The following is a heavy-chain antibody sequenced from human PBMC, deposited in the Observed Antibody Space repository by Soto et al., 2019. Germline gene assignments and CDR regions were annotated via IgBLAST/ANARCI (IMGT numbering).Heavy chain of an antibody. V-gene: IGHV3-15*07. CDR1: GFTFSNAW. CDR3: TRRAMVRGVIISPKAMYYYGMDV. D-gene: IGHD3-10*01. J-gene: IGHJ6*02. CDR2: IKSKTDGGTT. Sequence: EVQLVESGGGLVKPGGSLRLSCAASGFTFSNAWMNWVRQAPGKGLEWVGRIKSKTDGGTTDYAAPVKGRFTISRDDSKNTLYLQMNSRKTEDTAVYYCTRRAMVRGVIISPKAMYYYGMDVWGQGTTVTVSS.